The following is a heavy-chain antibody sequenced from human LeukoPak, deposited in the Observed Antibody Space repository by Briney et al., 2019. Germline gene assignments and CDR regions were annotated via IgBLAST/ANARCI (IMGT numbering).Heavy chain of an antibody. V-gene: IGHV4-59*01. D-gene: IGHD3-10*01. CDR2: IYYSGSTNYNPSGST. CDR3: ARGRLWFGELSPDAFDI. J-gene: IGHJ3*02. Sequence: SETLSLTCSVSGGSISRYYWNWIRQPPGKVPEWIGYIYYSGSTNYNPSGSTNYNPSLKSRGTISVDTSKNQFSLKLSSVTAADTAVYYCARGRLWFGELSPDAFDIWGQGTVVTVSS. CDR1: GGSISRYY.